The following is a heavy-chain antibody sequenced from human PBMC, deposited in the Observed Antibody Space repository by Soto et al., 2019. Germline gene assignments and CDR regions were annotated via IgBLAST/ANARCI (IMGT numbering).Heavy chain of an antibody. V-gene: IGHV1-69*13. CDR1: GGTSSSYA. J-gene: IGHJ2*01. D-gene: IGHD6-19*01. CDR3: ARVGRGAVAGNFNWYFDL. Sequence: GASVKVSCKASGGTSSSYAISWVRQAPGQGLEWMGGIIPIFGTANYAQKFQGRVTITADESTSTAYMELSSLRSEDTAVYYCARVGRGAVAGNFNWYFDLWGRGTLVTVSS. CDR2: IIPIFGTA.